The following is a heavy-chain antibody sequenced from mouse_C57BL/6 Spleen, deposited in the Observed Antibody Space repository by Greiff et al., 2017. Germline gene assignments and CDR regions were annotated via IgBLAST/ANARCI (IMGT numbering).Heavy chain of an antibody. CDR2: ISYSGST. CDR3: AGGEEYYFDY. J-gene: IGHJ2*01. Sequence: EVKLVESGPGLAKPSQTLSLTCSVTGYSITSDYWNWIRKFPGNKLEYIGYISYSGSTYHNPSLNSRISISRDTPNNQYYLQLSSVATEDTDKCYSAGGEEYYFDYWGQGTTLTVSS. CDR1: GYSITSDY. V-gene: IGHV3-8*01.